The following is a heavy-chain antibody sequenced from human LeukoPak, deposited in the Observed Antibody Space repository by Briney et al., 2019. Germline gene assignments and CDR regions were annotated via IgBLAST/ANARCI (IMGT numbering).Heavy chain of an antibody. CDR3: AREGGRDAYNYFDD. CDR2: ISDSGGST. Sequence: SGGSLRLSCATSGFTFSVYAMSWVRQAPGKGLEWVSTISDSGGSTYYADSVKGRFTISRGNSKNSLFLQMNSLRAEDTAIYYCAREGGRDAYNYFDDWGQGTLVTVSS. CDR1: GFTFSVYA. D-gene: IGHD5-24*01. J-gene: IGHJ4*02. V-gene: IGHV3-23*01.